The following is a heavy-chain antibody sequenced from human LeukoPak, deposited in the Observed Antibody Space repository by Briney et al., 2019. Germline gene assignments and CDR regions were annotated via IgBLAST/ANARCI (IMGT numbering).Heavy chain of an antibody. J-gene: IGHJ4*02. CDR2: IKKDGSEK. D-gene: IGHD3-22*01. V-gene: IGHV3-7*01. Sequence: GGFLRLSCADSGFPFSNYAMNWVRQAPGKGLEWVANIKKDGSEKYYVDSVKGRFTISRDNAKNSLYLQMNSLRAEDTAVYYFARDLVDSSGYYYDYWGQGTLVTVSS. CDR3: ARDLVDSSGYYYDY. CDR1: GFPFSNYA.